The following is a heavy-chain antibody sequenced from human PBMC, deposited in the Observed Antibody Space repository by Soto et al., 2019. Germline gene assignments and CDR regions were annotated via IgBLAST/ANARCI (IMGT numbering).Heavy chain of an antibody. CDR2: IKSDGSST. J-gene: IGHJ4*02. V-gene: IGHV3-74*01. Sequence: DVQLVESGGGLVQPGGSLRLSCAASGFTFSTYWMHWVRQAPGKGPVWVSRIKSDGSSTNYADSVKGRFTISRDNAKNTLYLQMNSRSAEDTAVYYCATGNSGYVNYWGQGTLVTVSS. CDR3: ATGNSGYVNY. D-gene: IGHD3-22*01. CDR1: GFTFSTYW.